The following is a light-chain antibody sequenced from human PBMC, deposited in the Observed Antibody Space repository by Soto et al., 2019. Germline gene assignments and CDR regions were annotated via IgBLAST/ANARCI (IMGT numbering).Light chain of an antibody. CDR1: QSISSY. CDR3: QQSYSTPPT. J-gene: IGKJ4*01. Sequence: DSHMTQSPSSLSESLLDSVTNTWRASQSISSYLNWYQQKPGKAPKLLIYAASSLQSGVPSRFSGSGSGTDFTLTISSLQPEDFATYYCQQSYSTPPTFGGGTKVDIK. CDR2: AAS. V-gene: IGKV1-39*01.